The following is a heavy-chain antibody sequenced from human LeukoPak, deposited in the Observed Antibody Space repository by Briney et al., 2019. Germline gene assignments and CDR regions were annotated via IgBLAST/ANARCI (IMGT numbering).Heavy chain of an antibody. D-gene: IGHD3-10*01. CDR3: ARDLGRSSREGSDGHYGSGSSTTNNWFDP. CDR1: GGSISSGGYY. J-gene: IGHJ5*02. V-gene: IGHV4-31*03. CDR2: IYYSGRT. Sequence: SETLPLTCTVSGGSISSGGYYWSWIRQHPGKGLEWIGYIYYSGRTYYNPSLKSRVTISVDTSKNQFSLKLSSVTAADTAVYYCARDLGRSSREGSDGHYGSGSSTTNNWFDPWGQGTLVTVSS.